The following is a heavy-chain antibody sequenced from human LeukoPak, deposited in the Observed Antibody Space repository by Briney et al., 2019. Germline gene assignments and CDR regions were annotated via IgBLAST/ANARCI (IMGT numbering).Heavy chain of an antibody. V-gene: IGHV3-23*01. CDR2: ISGDAGNT. J-gene: IGHJ4*02. D-gene: IGHD3-22*01. CDR1: GFAFRSYA. Sequence: GGSLRLSCAASGFAFRSYAMSWVRQAPGKGPEWVSGISGDAGNTDYADSVKGRFTISRDNSKNTLYLQMNSLRAEDTAVYYCAKDPNPYYYDSSGYYLDYWGQGTLVTVSS. CDR3: AKDPNPYYYDSSGYYLDY.